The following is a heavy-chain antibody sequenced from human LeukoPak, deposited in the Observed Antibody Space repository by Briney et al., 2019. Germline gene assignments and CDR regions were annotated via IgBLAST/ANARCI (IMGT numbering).Heavy chain of an antibody. CDR2: IYGGDST. Sequence: GGSLRLSCAASGFTVSSNYISWVRQAPGKGLEWVSVIYGGDSTYYAESVKGRFSISRDNSKNTVYLQMNSLRAEDAAVYYCARGGYGEYVQAFDIWGQGTMVTVSS. J-gene: IGHJ3*02. D-gene: IGHD4-17*01. CDR1: GFTVSSNY. CDR3: ARGGYGEYVQAFDI. V-gene: IGHV3-53*01.